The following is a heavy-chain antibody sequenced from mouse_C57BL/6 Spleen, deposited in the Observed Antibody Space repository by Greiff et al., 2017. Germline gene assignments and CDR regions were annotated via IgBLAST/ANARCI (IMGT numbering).Heavy chain of an antibody. V-gene: IGHV15-2*01. CDR2: ILPSIGRT. CDR3: ARPITPVVDWYFDF. J-gene: IGHJ1*03. Sequence: VQLQESGSELRSPGSSVKLSCKDFDSEVFPIAYLSWVRQKPGHGFAWIGGILPSIGRTIYGEKFEDKATLDADTLSNTAYLELNSLTSEDSAIFYCARPITPVVDWYFDFWGTGTTVTVSS. D-gene: IGHD1-1*01. CDR1: DSEVFPIAY.